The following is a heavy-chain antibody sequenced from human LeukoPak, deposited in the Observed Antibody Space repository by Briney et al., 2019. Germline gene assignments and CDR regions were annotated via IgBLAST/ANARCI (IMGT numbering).Heavy chain of an antibody. CDR1: GFTFSSYA. J-gene: IGHJ4*02. CDR3: AREFGLGSGWYYFDY. Sequence: PGGSLRLSCAASGFTFSSYAMSWVRQAPGKGLEWVSTISSSGGSTYYADSVKGRFTISRDNSKNTLYLQMNSLRAEDTAVYYCAREFGLGSGWYYFDYWGQGTLVTVSS. V-gene: IGHV3-23*01. CDR2: ISSSGGST. D-gene: IGHD6-19*01.